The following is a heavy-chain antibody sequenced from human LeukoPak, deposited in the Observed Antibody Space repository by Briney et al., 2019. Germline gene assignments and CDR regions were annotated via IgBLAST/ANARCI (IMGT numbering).Heavy chain of an antibody. V-gene: IGHV3-7*01. CDR1: GFTLSDVW. CDR2: ISQDGSEI. Sequence: GGSLRLSCAASGFTLSDVWMSWVRQAPGKGLAWVANISQDGSEIHYVDSVKGRFTISRDNAKNSLYLQMNSLRAEDTAVYYCARGSRLHFYGRTQEHFDTWGLGTLVTVSS. D-gene: IGHD3-10*01. J-gene: IGHJ4*02. CDR3: ARGSRLHFYGRTQEHFDT.